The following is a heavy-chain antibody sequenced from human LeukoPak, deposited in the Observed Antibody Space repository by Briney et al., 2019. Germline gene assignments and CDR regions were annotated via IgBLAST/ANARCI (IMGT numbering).Heavy chain of an antibody. CDR1: GGSISRYY. J-gene: IGHJ6*03. D-gene: IGHD3-10*01. Sequence: SETLSLTCTVSGGSISRYYWSWIRQPPGKGLEWIGYISYTGSTTYNSSLKSRVTISLDTSQNQFSLKLSSVTAADTAVYYCARGDGLYYYYYMDVWGKGTTVTISS. CDR2: ISYTGST. CDR3: ARGDGLYYYYYMDV. V-gene: IGHV4-59*08.